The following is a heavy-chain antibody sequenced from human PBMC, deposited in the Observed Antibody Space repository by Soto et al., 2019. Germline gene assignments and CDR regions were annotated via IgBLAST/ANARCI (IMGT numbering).Heavy chain of an antibody. CDR3: ASTKYDSSAYYYWYLGL. V-gene: IGHV1-69*06. J-gene: IGHJ2*01. CDR1: EDTFRKYA. Sequence: QVELVQSGAEVKKPGSSVKVSCQASEDTFRKYAISWVRQAPGQGLELMGGIIPIFGTANYAQKFQGRVTITADTSANTVYLDLSRLRSEDTAVYYCASTKYDSSAYYYWYLGLWGRGTLVPVS. CDR2: IIPIFGTA. D-gene: IGHD3-22*01.